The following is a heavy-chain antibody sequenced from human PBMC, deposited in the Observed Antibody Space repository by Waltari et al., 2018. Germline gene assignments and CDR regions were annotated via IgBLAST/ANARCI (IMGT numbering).Heavy chain of an antibody. CDR2: IYYSGST. CDR1: GGSISSYY. D-gene: IGHD2-15*01. Sequence: QVQLQESGPGLVKPSETLSLTCTVSGGSISSYYWSWIRQPPGKGLEWIGYIYYSGSTHYNPSPKGRVTISVDTSKNQFSLKLSSVTAADTAVYYCARRGVYCSGGSCSYYFDYWGQGTLVTVSS. V-gene: IGHV4-59*01. CDR3: ARRGVYCSGGSCSYYFDY. J-gene: IGHJ4*02.